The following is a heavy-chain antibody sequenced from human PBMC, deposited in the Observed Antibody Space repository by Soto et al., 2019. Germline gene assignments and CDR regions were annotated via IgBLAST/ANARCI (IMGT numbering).Heavy chain of an antibody. CDR2: INIDGSIT. J-gene: IGHJ4*02. V-gene: IGHV3-74*01. D-gene: IGHD3-10*01. CDR1: GFIFSRYW. CDR3: ARGGSGSPMAHDH. Sequence: EVQLVESGGGLVQPGGSLRLSCEASGFIFSRYWMHWVRQAPGKGLVWVSRINIDGSITNYADSVKDRFTISRDSAKNTLFLQMNSLRVEDTAVYRCARGGSGSPMAHDHWGEGTLVTVSS.